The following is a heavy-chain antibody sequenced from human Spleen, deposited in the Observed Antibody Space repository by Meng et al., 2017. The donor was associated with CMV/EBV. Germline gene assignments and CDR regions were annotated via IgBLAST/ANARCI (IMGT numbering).Heavy chain of an antibody. CDR2: IYYNGGT. D-gene: IGHD5-24*01. V-gene: IGHV4-61*03. CDR1: ASANSGSHD. J-gene: IGHJ5*02. CDR3: ARVHPGYNYVTWFDP. Sequence: ASANSGSHDWSWCRHPPGKGLEWIGYIYYNGGTNYNPSLKSRVTISVDTSKNHFSLRLSSVTAADTAVYYCARVHPGYNYVTWFDPWGPGTLVTVSS.